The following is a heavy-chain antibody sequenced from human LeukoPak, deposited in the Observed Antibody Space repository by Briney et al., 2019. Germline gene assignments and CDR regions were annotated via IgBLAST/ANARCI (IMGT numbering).Heavy chain of an antibody. V-gene: IGHV1-18*01. J-gene: IGHJ6*03. Sequence: ASVKVSCKASGGTFTSYGISWVRQAPGQGLEWMGWISAYNGNTNYAQKLQGRVTMTTDTSTSTAYMELRSLRSDDTAVYYCARDGEGFGELGDYYYMDVWGKGTTVTVSS. D-gene: IGHD3-10*01. CDR1: GGTFTSYG. CDR3: ARDGEGFGELGDYYYMDV. CDR2: ISAYNGNT.